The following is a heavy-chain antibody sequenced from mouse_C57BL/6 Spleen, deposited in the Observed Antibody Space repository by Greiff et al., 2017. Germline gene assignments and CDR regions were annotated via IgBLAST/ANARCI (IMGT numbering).Heavy chain of an antibody. V-gene: IGHV5-6*01. J-gene: IGHJ2*01. CDR2: ISSSGSYT. CDR1: GFTFSNYG. Sequence: EVQVVESGGDLVKPGGSLKLSCAASGFTFSNYGMSWVRQTPDKRLEWVATISSSGSYTYYPDSLKGRFTISRDNAKNTLYLQMSSLKSEDTAMYYCARRGWKGDYLDYWGQGTTLTVSS. CDR3: ARRGWKGDYLDY. D-gene: IGHD1-1*02.